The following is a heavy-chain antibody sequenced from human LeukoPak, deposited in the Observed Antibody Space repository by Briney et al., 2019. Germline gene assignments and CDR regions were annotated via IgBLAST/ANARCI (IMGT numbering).Heavy chain of an antibody. CDR2: IISSSSFI. Sequence: GGSLRLSCAASGFTFGSYTMNWVRQAPGKGLEWVSSIISSSSFIYYADSVKGRFTISRDNAKNSLYLQMNSLRAEDTAVYYCARDFGGYCSSSSCYLGFLDYWGQGTLVTVSS. CDR3: ARDFGGYCSSSSCYLGFLDY. V-gene: IGHV3-21*03. J-gene: IGHJ4*02. CDR1: GFTFGSYT. D-gene: IGHD2-2*01.